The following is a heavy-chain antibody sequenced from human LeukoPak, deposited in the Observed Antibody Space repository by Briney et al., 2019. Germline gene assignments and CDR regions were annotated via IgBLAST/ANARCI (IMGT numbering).Heavy chain of an antibody. D-gene: IGHD3-10*01. CDR1: GFTVSSNY. CDR3: ARVVRGNLSAYYFDY. J-gene: IGHJ4*02. V-gene: IGHV3-66*01. Sequence: GGPLRLSCAASGFTVSSNYMSWVRQAPGKGLEWVSVIYSGGSTYYADSVKGRFTISRDNSKNTLYLQMNSLRAEDTAVYYCARVVRGNLSAYYFDYWGQGALVTVSS. CDR2: IYSGGST.